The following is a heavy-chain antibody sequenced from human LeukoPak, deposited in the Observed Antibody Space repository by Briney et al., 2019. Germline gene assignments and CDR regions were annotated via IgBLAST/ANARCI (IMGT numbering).Heavy chain of an antibody. J-gene: IGHJ5*02. CDR3: ARNRGNWGLDP. Sequence: GGSLRLSCAASGFTFSSYAMHWVRQAPGKGLEWVAVLSYDGSNKYYADSVKGRFTISRDNAKNSLYLQMNSLRAEDTAVYYCARNRGNWGLDPWGQGTLVTVSS. V-gene: IGHV3-30-3*01. CDR2: LSYDGSNK. CDR1: GFTFSSYA. D-gene: IGHD7-27*01.